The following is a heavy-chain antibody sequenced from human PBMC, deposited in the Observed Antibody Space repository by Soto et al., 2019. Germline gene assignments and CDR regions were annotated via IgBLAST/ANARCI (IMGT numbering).Heavy chain of an antibody. Sequence: PSETLSLTCTVSGGSISSGDYYWSWIRQPPGKGLEWIGYIYYSGSTYYNPSLKSRVTISVDTSKNQFSLKLSSVTAADTAVYYCARGKALIVATITGRYSYADWFDPWGQGTLVTVSS. D-gene: IGHD5-12*01. CDR2: IYYSGST. J-gene: IGHJ5*02. CDR1: GGSISSGDYY. CDR3: ARGKALIVATITGRYSYADWFDP. V-gene: IGHV4-30-4*01.